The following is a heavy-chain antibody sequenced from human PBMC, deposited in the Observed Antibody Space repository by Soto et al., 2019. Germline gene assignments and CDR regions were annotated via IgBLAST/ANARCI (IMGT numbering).Heavy chain of an antibody. V-gene: IGHV4-34*01. CDR3: ARVAFGDFWSGYYSAYNWFDP. D-gene: IGHD3-3*01. J-gene: IGHJ5*02. Sequence: SETLSLTCAVYGGSFRGYYWSWIRQPPGKGLEWIGEINHSGSTNYNPSLKSRVTISVDTSKNQFSLKLSSVTAADTAVYYCARVAFGDFWSGYYSAYNWFDPWGQGTLVTVS. CDR1: GGSFRGYY. CDR2: INHSGST.